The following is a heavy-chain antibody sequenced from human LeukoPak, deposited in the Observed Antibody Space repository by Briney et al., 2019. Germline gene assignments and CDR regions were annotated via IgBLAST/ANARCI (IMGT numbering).Heavy chain of an antibody. V-gene: IGHV4-59*01. D-gene: IGHD3-9*01. CDR3: AKSGNPYDFLTS. CDR2: ISRSGST. J-gene: IGHJ4*02. Sequence: SETLSLTCIVSGGSISSYYWSWIRQPPGKGLEWIGYISRSGSTDYNPSLKSRVTISVDTSKNQFSLKLSSVTAADTAVYFCAKSGNPYDFLTSWGQGTLVTVSS. CDR1: GGSISSYY.